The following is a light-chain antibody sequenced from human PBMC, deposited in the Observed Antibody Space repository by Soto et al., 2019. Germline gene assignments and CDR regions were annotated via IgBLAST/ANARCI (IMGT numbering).Light chain of an antibody. Sequence: QSVLTQPASVSGSPGQSITISCTGTSSDVGGYNYVSWYQQHPGKAPKLMIYEVSNRPSGVSNRFSGSKSGNTASLTISGLQAEDEGDYYCCSYAGDYMFVFGTGTKLTVL. J-gene: IGLJ1*01. V-gene: IGLV2-14*01. CDR3: CSYAGDYMFV. CDR2: EVS. CDR1: SSDVGGYNY.